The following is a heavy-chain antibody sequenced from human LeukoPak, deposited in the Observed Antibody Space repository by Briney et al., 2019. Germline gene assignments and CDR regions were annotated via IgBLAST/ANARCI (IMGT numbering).Heavy chain of an antibody. Sequence: GASVKVSCKASGYTFTNYYLHWVRQAPGQGLEWMGIISPSGGSTTYALKFQGRVTMTWDTSTSTVYMELTSLRSEDTAVYYCARGLQYFDWTQYYLDYWGQGTLVSVSS. J-gene: IGHJ4*02. CDR3: ARGLQYFDWTQYYLDY. D-gene: IGHD3-9*01. CDR2: ISPSGGST. CDR1: GYTFTNYY. V-gene: IGHV1-46*01.